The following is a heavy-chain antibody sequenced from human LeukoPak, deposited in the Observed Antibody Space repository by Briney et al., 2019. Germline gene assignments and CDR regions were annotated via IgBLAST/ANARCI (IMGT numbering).Heavy chain of an antibody. J-gene: IGHJ6*03. CDR2: ISSSGSTI. V-gene: IGHV3-11*01. Sequence: GGSLRLSCAASGFTFSDYYMSWIRQAPGKGLEWVSYISSSGSTIYHADSVKGRFTISRDNAKNSLYLQMNSLRAEDTAVYYCARDESDYVWGSYGYYYYYMDVWGKGTTVTISS. D-gene: IGHD3-16*01. CDR3: ARDESDYVWGSYGYYYYYMDV. CDR1: GFTFSDYY.